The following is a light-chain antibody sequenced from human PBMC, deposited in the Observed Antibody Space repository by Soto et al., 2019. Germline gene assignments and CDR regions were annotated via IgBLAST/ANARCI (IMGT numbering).Light chain of an antibody. CDR3: QQYSASPRT. Sequence: EVVLTQSPGTLSFSPGARATLSCRASRTVDGNYLAWYHQKPGQAPRLLIHSASTRAPGIPDRFSASGAGTDITLTISRLEPEDSAVYYCQQYSASPRTFGPGTKVEIK. J-gene: IGKJ1*01. V-gene: IGKV3-20*01. CDR1: RTVDGNY. CDR2: SAS.